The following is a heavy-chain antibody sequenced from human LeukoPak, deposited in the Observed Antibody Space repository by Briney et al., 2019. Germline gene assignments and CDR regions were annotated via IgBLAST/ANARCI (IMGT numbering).Heavy chain of an antibody. V-gene: IGHV4-59*01. CDR3: ARYSFGDRYYDFWSGSYGMDV. Sequence: SETLSLTCTASGGSISSYYWNWIRQPPGKGLEWIGYIYYSGSTNYNPSLKSRVTISVDTSKNQFALKLSSVTAADTAVYYCARYSFGDRYYDFWSGSYGMDVWGQGTTVTVSS. CDR1: GGSISSYY. J-gene: IGHJ6*02. CDR2: IYYSGST. D-gene: IGHD3-3*01.